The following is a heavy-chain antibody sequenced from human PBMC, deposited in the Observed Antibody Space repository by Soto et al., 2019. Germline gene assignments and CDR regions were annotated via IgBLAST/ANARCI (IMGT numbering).Heavy chain of an antibody. V-gene: IGHV3-23*01. D-gene: IGHD2-2*01. CDR3: AKGMFLVVPAAKGSFDY. CDR1: GFTFSSYA. CDR2: ISGSGGST. J-gene: IGHJ4*02. Sequence: GGSLRLSCAASGFTFSSYAMSWVRQAPGKGLEWVSAISGSGGSTYYADSVKGRFTISRDNSKNTLYLQMNSLRAEDTAVYYCAKGMFLVVPAAKGSFDYWGQGTLVTVSS.